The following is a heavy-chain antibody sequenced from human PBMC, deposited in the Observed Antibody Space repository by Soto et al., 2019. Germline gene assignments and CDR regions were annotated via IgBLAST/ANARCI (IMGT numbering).Heavy chain of an antibody. CDR1: GGSISSSSYY. V-gene: IGHV4-39*07. D-gene: IGHD6-19*01. Sequence: PSETLSLTCTVSGGSISSSSYYWGWIRQPPGKGLEWIGSIFYSGSTYYNPSLKSRVTISVDTSKNQFSLKLSSVTAADTAVYYCARDREGSGPNNYGMDVWGQGTTVTVSS. CDR2: IFYSGST. J-gene: IGHJ6*02. CDR3: ARDREGSGPNNYGMDV.